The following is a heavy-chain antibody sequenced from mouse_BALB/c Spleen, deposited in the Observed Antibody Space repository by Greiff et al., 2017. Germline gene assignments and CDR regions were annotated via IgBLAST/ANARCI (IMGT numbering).Heavy chain of an antibody. CDR1: GYAFSSYW. V-gene: IGHV1-80*01. CDR3: TYYDGGWFAY. CDR2: IYPGDGDT. J-gene: IGHJ3*01. D-gene: IGHD1-1*01. Sequence: QVQLQQSGAELVRPGSSVKISCKASGYAFSSYWMNWVKQRPGQGLEWIGQIYPGDGDTNYNGKFKGKATLTADKSSSTAYMQLSSLTSEDSAVYFCTYYDGGWFAYWGQGTLVTVSA.